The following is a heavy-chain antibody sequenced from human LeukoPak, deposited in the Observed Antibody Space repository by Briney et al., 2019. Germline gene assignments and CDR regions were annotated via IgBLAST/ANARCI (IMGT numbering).Heavy chain of an antibody. Sequence: GASVKVSCKASGYTFTSYGISWVRQAPGQGLEWMGWISAYNGNTNYAQKLQGRVTMTTDTSTSTAYMELRSLSSDDTAVYYCARVRPTTYSSGYYYVDYWGQGTLVTVSS. CDR2: ISAYNGNT. V-gene: IGHV1-18*01. CDR1: GYTFTSYG. J-gene: IGHJ4*02. D-gene: IGHD3-22*01. CDR3: ARVRPTTYSSGYYYVDY.